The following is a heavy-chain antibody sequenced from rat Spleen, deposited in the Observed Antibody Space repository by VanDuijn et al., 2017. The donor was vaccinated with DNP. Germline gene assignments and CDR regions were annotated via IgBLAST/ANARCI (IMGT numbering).Heavy chain of an antibody. V-gene: IGHV5-19*01. CDR3: ATHRIYGGYAMDA. CDR2: ISPSGGST. Sequence: EVQLVESGGGLVQPGRSLKLSCAASGFTFSNYDMAWVRQAPTKGLEWVASISPSGGSTYYRDSVKGRFTISRDNAKSTLYLQMDSLRSEDTATYYCATHRIYGGYAMDAWGQGTSVTVSS. D-gene: IGHD1-11*01. CDR1: GFTFSNYD. J-gene: IGHJ4*01.